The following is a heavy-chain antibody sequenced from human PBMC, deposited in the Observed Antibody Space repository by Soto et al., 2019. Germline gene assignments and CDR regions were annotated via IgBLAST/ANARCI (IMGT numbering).Heavy chain of an antibody. Sequence: SETLSLTCAVSGGSISSSNRWSWVRQPPGKGLEWIGEIYHSGSTNYNPSLKSRVTISVDTSKNQFSLKLSSVTAADTTVYYCARSRSGSWYYFDYWGQGTLVTVSS. CDR3: ARSRSGSWYYFDY. D-gene: IGHD6-13*01. V-gene: IGHV4-4*02. J-gene: IGHJ4*02. CDR1: GGSISSSNR. CDR2: IYHSGST.